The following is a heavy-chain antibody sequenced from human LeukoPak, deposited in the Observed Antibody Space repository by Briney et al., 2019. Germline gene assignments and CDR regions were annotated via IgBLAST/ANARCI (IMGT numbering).Heavy chain of an antibody. D-gene: IGHD4-23*01. Sequence: GGSLRLSCAASGFTFSSYGMSWVRQAPGKGLEWVSYISSSGSTIYYADSVKGRFTISRDNAKNTLYLQMNSLRAEDTAVYYCARVATVVTQTEYFQHWGQGTLVTVSS. CDR1: GFTFSSYG. CDR2: ISSSGSTI. CDR3: ARVATVVTQTEYFQH. J-gene: IGHJ1*01. V-gene: IGHV3-48*04.